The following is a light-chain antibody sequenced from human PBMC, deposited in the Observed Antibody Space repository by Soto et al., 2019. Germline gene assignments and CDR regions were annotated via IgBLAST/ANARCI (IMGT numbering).Light chain of an antibody. CDR2: GAS. CDR3: QQSVSSPFT. V-gene: IGKV3-20*01. CDR1: QSVSTSY. J-gene: IGKJ3*01. Sequence: IVLPPSPGTLSLSPGEGATRSCRASQSVSTSYLAWYQQRPGQAPRLLIYGASNRATGVPDRFSGSGSGTDFTLTISRLEPEDFAVYFCQQSVSSPFTFGPGTKVDIK.